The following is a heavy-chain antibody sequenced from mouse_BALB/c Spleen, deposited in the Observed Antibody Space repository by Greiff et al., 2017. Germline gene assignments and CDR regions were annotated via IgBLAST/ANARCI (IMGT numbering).Heavy chain of an antibody. Sequence: VQLQQSGPELVKPGASVKMSCKASGYTFTSYVMHWVKQKPGQGLEWIGYINPYNDGTKYNEKFKGKATLTSDKSSSTAYMELSSLTSEDSAVYYCARGPGEVRREGWFDYWGQGTLVTVSA. V-gene: IGHV1-14*01. CDR3: ARGPGEVRREGWFDY. CDR1: GYTFTSYV. J-gene: IGHJ3*01. CDR2: INPYNDGT. D-gene: IGHD2-14*01.